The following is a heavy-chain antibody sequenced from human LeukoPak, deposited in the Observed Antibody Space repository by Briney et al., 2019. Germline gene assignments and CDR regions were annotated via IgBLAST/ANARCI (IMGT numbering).Heavy chain of an antibody. Sequence: PSDTLSLTCTVYGGSFSGSYWTWIRQPPGKGLEWIGEINHSEKTNYNPSLKSRVTISVDKSKNQFSLKLSSVTAADTAVYYCARAGWLRRYFDYWGQGTLVTVSS. V-gene: IGHV4-34*01. CDR2: INHSEKT. CDR1: GGSFSGSY. CDR3: ARAGWLRRYFDY. D-gene: IGHD5-24*01. J-gene: IGHJ4*02.